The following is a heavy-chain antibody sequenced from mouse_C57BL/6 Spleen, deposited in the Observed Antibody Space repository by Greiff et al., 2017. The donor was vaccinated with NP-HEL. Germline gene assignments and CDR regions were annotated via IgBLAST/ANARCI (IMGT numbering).Heavy chain of an antibody. D-gene: IGHD1-1*01. CDR2: IYPGDGDT. Sequence: QVQLQQSGAELVKPGASVKISCKASGYAFSSYWMNWVKQRPGKGLEWIGQIYPGDGDTNYNGKFKGKATLTADKSSSTAYMQLSSLTSEDSAVYFCARSNYGSSQSPYFDYWGQGTTLTVSS. J-gene: IGHJ2*01. V-gene: IGHV1-80*01. CDR3: ARSNYGSSQSPYFDY. CDR1: GYAFSSYW.